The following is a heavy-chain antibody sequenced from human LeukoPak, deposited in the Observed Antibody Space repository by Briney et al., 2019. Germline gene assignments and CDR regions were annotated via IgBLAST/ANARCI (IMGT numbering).Heavy chain of an antibody. J-gene: IGHJ3*02. D-gene: IGHD6-13*01. Sequence: GGSLRLSCAASGFTFDDYAMHWVRQAPGNGLEWVSGISWNSGSIGYADSVKGRFTISRDNAKNSLYLQMNSLRAEDMALYYCATGPFSSSWYGGAFDIWGQGTMVTVSS. CDR2: ISWNSGSI. V-gene: IGHV3-9*03. CDR3: ATGPFSSSWYGGAFDI. CDR1: GFTFDDYA.